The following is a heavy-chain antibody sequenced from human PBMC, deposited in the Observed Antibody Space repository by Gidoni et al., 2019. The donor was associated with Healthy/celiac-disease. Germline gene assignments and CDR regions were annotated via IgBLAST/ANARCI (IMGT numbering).Heavy chain of an antibody. J-gene: IGHJ4*02. V-gene: IGHV1-24*01. CDR3: ATGPLRRYGDYEDY. CDR1: GYTRTELS. CDR2: FDPEDGET. D-gene: IGHD4-17*01. Sequence: QVQLVQSGAEVKKPGASVKVSCKGSGYTRTELSMHWVRQAPGKGLEWMGGFDPEDGETIYAQKFQGRVTMTEDTSTDTASMELSSLRSEDTAVYYCATGPLRRYGDYEDYWGQGTLVTVSS.